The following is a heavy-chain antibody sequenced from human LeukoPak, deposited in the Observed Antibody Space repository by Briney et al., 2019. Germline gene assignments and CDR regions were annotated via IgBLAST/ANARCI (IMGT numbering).Heavy chain of an antibody. V-gene: IGHV1-2*02. Sequence: ASVKVSCKASRYTFTGYYMHWVRQAPGQGLEWMGWINPNSGGTNYAQKFQGRVTMTRDTSISTAYMELSRLRSDDTAVYYCARGDVDTAMVTFFDYWGQGTLVTVSS. CDR2: INPNSGGT. D-gene: IGHD5-18*01. CDR3: ARGDVDTAMVTFFDY. J-gene: IGHJ4*02. CDR1: RYTFTGYY.